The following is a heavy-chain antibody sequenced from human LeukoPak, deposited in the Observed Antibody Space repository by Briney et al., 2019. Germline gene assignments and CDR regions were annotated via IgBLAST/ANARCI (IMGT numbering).Heavy chain of an antibody. J-gene: IGHJ5*02. CDR1: GGSISSSSYY. CDR2: ICYSGST. Sequence: SETLSLTCTVSGGSISSSSYYWGWIRQPPGKGLEWIGSICYSGSTYYNPSLKSRVTISVDTSKNQFSLKLSSVTAADTAVYYCARAILLRFGVLNWFDPWGQGTLVTVSS. CDR3: ARAILLRFGVLNWFDP. V-gene: IGHV4-39*07. D-gene: IGHD3-10*01.